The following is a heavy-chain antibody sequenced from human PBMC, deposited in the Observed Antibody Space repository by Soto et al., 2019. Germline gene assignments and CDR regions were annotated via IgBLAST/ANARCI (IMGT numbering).Heavy chain of an antibody. D-gene: IGHD1-26*01. CDR2: VYYSGST. CDR3: TRLISGRGDY. Sequence: PSETLSLTCTVSGASIGSVSCYYGWIRQPPGKGLEWIGSVYYSGSTYYNPSLKSRVIISIDTSKNQFSLKLTSVTAADTAVYYCTRLISGRGDYWGRGTLVTSPQ. CDR1: GASIGSVSCY. J-gene: IGHJ4*02. V-gene: IGHV4-39*01.